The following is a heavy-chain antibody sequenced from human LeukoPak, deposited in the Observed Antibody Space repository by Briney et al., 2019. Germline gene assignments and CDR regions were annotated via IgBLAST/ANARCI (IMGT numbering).Heavy chain of an antibody. J-gene: IGHJ4*02. D-gene: IGHD2-2*01. Sequence: SETLSLTCTVSGGSISSSSYYWGWIRQPPGKGLEWVGSIYYSWSTYYNPSLKSRVTISVDTSKNQFSLKLSSVTAADTAVYYCARLRVVPAARFDYWGQGTLVTVSS. CDR1: GGSISSSSYY. CDR3: ARLRVVPAARFDY. CDR2: IYYSWST. V-gene: IGHV4-39*01.